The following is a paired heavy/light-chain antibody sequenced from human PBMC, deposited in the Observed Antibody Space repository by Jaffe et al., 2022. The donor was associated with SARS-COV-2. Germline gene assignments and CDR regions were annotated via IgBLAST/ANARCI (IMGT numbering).Light chain of an antibody. CDR1: QSILYSSNNKNY. V-gene: IGKV4-1*01. Sequence: DIVMTQSPDSLAVSLGERATINCKSSQSILYSSNNKNYLAWYQQKPGQPPKLLIYWASTRESGVPDRFSGSGSGTDFTLTISSLQAEDVAVYYCQQYYGSPLFGPGTKVDIK. J-gene: IGKJ3*01. CDR2: WAS. CDR3: QQYYGSPL.
Heavy chain of an antibody. CDR2: ISSSGSTI. Sequence: EVQLVESGGGLVQPGGSLRLSCAASGFTFSNCGMNWVRQAPGKGLQWVSYISSSGSTIYYADSVKGRFTISRDNAKNSLYLQMNSLRDEDTAVYYCVRDGSSTSSFYYDYWGQGTLVTVSS. J-gene: IGHJ4*02. CDR1: GFTFSNCG. CDR3: VRDGSSTSSFYYDY. D-gene: IGHD2-2*01. V-gene: IGHV3-48*02.